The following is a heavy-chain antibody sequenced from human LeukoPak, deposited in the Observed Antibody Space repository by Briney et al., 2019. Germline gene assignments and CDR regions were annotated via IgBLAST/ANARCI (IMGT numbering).Heavy chain of an antibody. CDR3: ARDLIVPDAMTGSGSYSTDY. V-gene: IGHV4-38-2*02. J-gene: IGHJ4*02. CDR1: GYSISSDYY. CDR2: IYHSGST. D-gene: IGHD3-10*01. Sequence: PSETLSLTCTVSGYSISSDYYWGWIRQPPGKGLEWIGSIYHSGSTYYNPSLKSRVTISVDTSKNQFSLKLSSVTAADTAVYYCARDLIVPDAMTGSGSYSTDYWGQGTLATVSS.